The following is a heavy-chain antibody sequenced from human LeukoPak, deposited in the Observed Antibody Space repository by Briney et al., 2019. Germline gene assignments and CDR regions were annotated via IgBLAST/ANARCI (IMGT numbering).Heavy chain of an antibody. V-gene: IGHV3-64*02. D-gene: IGHD3-10*01. J-gene: IGHJ6*03. Sequence: GGSLRLSCAASGFIVSMYAMHWVRQAPGKGLEYVSAISGNGRTTYYADSVRGRFTISKDNFKNTLYLHMGSLRAEDTAIYYCARRFGELKNYMDVWGKGTTVGVSS. CDR1: GFIVSMYA. CDR3: ARRFGELKNYMDV. CDR2: ISGNGRTT.